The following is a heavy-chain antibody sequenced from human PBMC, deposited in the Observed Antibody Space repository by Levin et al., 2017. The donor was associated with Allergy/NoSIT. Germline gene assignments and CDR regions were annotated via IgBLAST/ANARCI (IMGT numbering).Heavy chain of an antibody. J-gene: IGHJ4*02. D-gene: IGHD6-13*01. CDR3: AKDGSSSWYQDY. CDR2: ISYDGSNK. Sequence: GGSLRLSCAASGFTFSSYGMHWVRQAPGKGLEWVAVISYDGSNKYYADSVKGRFTISRDNSKNTLYLQMNSLRAEDTAVYYCAKDGSSSWYQDYWGQGTLVTVSS. V-gene: IGHV3-30*18. CDR1: GFTFSSYG.